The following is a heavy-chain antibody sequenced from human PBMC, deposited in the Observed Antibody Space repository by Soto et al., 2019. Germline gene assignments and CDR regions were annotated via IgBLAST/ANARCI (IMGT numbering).Heavy chain of an antibody. V-gene: IGHV4-59*01. CDR1: GGSISSYY. Sequence: PSETLCLTCTVSGGSISSYYWSWIRQPPGKGLEWIGYIYYSGSTNYNPSLKSRVTISVDTSKNQFSLKLSSVTAADTAVYYCARGSKGDFDYWGQGTLVTVSS. J-gene: IGHJ4*02. CDR3: ARGSKGDFDY. CDR2: IYYSGST.